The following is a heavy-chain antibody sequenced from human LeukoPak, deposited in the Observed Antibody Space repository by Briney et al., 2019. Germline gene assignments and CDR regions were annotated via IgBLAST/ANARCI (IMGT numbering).Heavy chain of an antibody. CDR3: AKGGTADLAYIDY. D-gene: IGHD1/OR15-1a*01. Sequence: TGGSLRLSCAASGFTFSSYAMSWVRQAPGKGLEWVSIVTGTGSSTNYADSVRGRFTISRDNSKNTLYLQMNSLRAEDTATYYCAKGGTADLAYIDYWGQGALVTASS. V-gene: IGHV3-23*01. CDR2: VTGTGSST. J-gene: IGHJ4*02. CDR1: GFTFSSYA.